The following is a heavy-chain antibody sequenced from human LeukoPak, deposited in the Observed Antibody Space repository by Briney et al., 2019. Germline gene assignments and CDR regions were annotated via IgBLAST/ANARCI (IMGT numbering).Heavy chain of an antibody. D-gene: IGHD3-22*01. CDR1: GGSISSSSYY. J-gene: IGHJ4*02. CDR3: ARGSEITTSPYYFDY. Sequence: SETLSLTCTVSGGSISSSSYYWGWIRQPPGKGLEWIGSIYYSGSTYYNPSLRSRVTISVDTSKNQFSLKLSSVTAADTAVYYCARGSEITTSPYYFDYWGRGTLVTVSS. CDR2: IYYSGST. V-gene: IGHV4-39*07.